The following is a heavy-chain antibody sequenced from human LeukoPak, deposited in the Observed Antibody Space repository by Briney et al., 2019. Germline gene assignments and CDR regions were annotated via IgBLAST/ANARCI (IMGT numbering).Heavy chain of an antibody. J-gene: IGHJ4*02. CDR2: ISGGSSTI. Sequence: GGSLRLSCAASGFAFSDYYMSWIRQAPGKGLEWVSYISGGSSTIYYADSLKGRFTVSRDNAKNSLYLLMNSLRAEDTAVYYCARRGSGRHFDFWGQGTLVTVSS. D-gene: IGHD2-15*01. CDR1: GFAFSDYY. V-gene: IGHV3-11*01. CDR3: ARRGSGRHFDF.